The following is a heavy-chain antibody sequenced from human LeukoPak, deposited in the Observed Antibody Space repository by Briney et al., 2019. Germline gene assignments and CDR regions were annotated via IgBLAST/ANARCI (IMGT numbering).Heavy chain of an antibody. D-gene: IGHD2/OR15-2a*01. CDR1: GFTFTSYG. V-gene: IGHV3-33*06. J-gene: IGHJ6*03. Sequence: GGSLRLSCAASGFTFTSYGMHWVRQAPGKGLEWVAVIWYDGIDKYYADSVKGRFTISRDNSKNTLYLQMNSLRAEDTAVYYCAKDPNQYFYYYMDVWGKGTTVTVSS. CDR3: AKDPNQYFYYYMDV. CDR2: IWYDGIDK.